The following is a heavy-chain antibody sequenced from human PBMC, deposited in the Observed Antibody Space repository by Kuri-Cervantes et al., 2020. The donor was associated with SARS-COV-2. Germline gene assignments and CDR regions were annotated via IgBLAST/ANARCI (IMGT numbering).Heavy chain of an antibody. V-gene: IGHV1-24*01. CDR3: ATVAAALRRHPVDY. D-gene: IGHD6-13*01. Sequence: ASVKVSCKASGYTFTSYGISWVRQAPGKGLEWMGGFDPEDGETIYAQKFQGRVTMNEDTSTDTAYMELSSLRSEDTAVYYCATVAAALRRHPVDYWGQGTLVTVSS. CDR1: GYTFTSYG. J-gene: IGHJ4*02. CDR2: FDPEDGET.